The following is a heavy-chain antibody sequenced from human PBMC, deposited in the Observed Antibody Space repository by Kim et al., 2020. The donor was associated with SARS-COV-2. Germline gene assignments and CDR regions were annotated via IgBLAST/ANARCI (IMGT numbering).Heavy chain of an antibody. CDR1: GYAFSSYD. CDR3: VRLRLHAANWFDP. CDR2: INAGDGDT. V-gene: IGHV1-3*01. Sequence: ASVKVSCKASGYAFSSYDIHWVRQVSEQKFEWMGWINAGDGDTKYSQRFQDRVTFSRDTSASTAFMELRSLGSQDTAVYYCVRLRLHAANWFDPWGQGTLVTVSS. D-gene: IGHD3-16*01. J-gene: IGHJ5*02.